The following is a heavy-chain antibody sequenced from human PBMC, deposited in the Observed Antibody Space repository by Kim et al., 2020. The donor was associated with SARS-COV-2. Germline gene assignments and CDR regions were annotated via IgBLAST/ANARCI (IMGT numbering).Heavy chain of an antibody. CDR3: ASLSTSSSVGAFDV. CDR1: GYTFTTYF. CDR2: IDPSVGLT. Sequence: ASVKVSCKASGYTFTTYFIHWVRHAPGQGLEWMGVIDPSVGLTTYAHKFKGRVTMTRDTSTSTVYMELRSLRFEDRALYYCASLSTSSSVGAFDVWGQGTAVTVSS. J-gene: IGHJ3*01. V-gene: IGHV1-46*01. D-gene: IGHD6-6*01.